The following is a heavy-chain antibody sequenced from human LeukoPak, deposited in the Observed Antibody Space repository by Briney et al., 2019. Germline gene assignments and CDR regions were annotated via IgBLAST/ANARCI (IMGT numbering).Heavy chain of an antibody. CDR3: ATFVGIAAG. CDR1: GFTFSNAW. CDR2: ISSDGSSA. V-gene: IGHV3-74*01. D-gene: IGHD6-13*01. J-gene: IGHJ4*02. Sequence: GGSLRLSCAASGFTFSNAWMYWVRQAPGKGLVWVSRISSDGSSATYADSVKGRFTISRDNAKNTLYLQMNSLRAEDTAVYYCATFVGIAAGWGQGTLVTVSS.